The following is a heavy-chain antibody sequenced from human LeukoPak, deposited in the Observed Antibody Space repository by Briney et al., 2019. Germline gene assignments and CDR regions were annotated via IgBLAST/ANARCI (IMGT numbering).Heavy chain of an antibody. J-gene: IGHJ4*02. V-gene: IGHV3-30*18. Sequence: GESLRLSCAASGFTFSSYGMHWVRQAPGKGLEWVAVISYDGSNKYYADSVKGRFTISRDNSKNTLYLQMNSLRAEDTAVYYCAKDLRAALLSYFDYWGQGTLVTVSS. CDR2: ISYDGSNK. CDR1: GFTFSSYG. D-gene: IGHD1-26*01. CDR3: AKDLRAALLSYFDY.